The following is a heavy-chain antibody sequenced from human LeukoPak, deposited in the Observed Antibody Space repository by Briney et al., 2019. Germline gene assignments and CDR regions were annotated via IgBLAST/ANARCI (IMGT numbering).Heavy chain of an antibody. CDR1: GFTFSDYG. CDR3: ARGVDYYENSGTIDY. J-gene: IGHJ4*02. CDR2: IWYDGSNK. Sequence: PGGSLRLSCAASGFTFSDYGMHWVRQPPGKGPEWVAIIWYDGSNKTYEDSVKGRFTISRDNSKNTLYLQMNSLRAEDTAVYYCARGVDYYENSGTIDYWGQGTLVTVSS. V-gene: IGHV3-33*08. D-gene: IGHD3-22*01.